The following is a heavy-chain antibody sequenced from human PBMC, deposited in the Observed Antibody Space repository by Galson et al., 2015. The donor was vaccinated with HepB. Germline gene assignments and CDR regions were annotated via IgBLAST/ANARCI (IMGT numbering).Heavy chain of an antibody. V-gene: IGHV3-13*01. CDR2: ISSVGDT. CDR3: VRDYYDSSGLHYYGMDV. Sequence: SLRLSCAASGFTFRSYDMHWVRQATGKGLEWVSGISSVGDTYYPGSVKGRFTISRDNAESSLYLQMNSLRAGDTAVYYCVRDYYDSSGLHYYGMDVWGQGTTVTVSS. J-gene: IGHJ6*02. D-gene: IGHD3-22*01. CDR1: GFTFRSYD.